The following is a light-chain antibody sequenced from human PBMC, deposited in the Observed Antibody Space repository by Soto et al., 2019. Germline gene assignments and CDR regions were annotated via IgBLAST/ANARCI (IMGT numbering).Light chain of an antibody. CDR3: GTWDTSLNSAV. V-gene: IGLV1-51*01. J-gene: IGLJ2*01. CDR2: DNN. CDR1: SSNIGNNY. Sequence: QSVLTQPPSVSAASGQKVTISCSGSSSNIGNNYLSWYQHVPGTAPKLLIYDNNRRPSGIPDRFSGSKTGTSATLGITGLQTGDEADYYCGTWDTSLNSAVFGGGTKLTVL.